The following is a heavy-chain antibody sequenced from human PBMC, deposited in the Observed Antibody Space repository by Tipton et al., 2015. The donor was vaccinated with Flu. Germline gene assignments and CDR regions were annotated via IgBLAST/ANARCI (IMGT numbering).Heavy chain of an antibody. D-gene: IGHD4/OR15-4a*01. Sequence: SLRLSCLASGLTFTDYWMTWVRQAPGKGLEWVANISPDGSETHYADSVKGQFTISRDNAKDSLYLQMYSLRAEDAALYYCVRDSDQTYGGISNYDAFDIWGQGTMVTVSS. CDR3: VRDSDQTYGGISNYDAFDI. J-gene: IGHJ3*02. CDR1: GLTFTDYW. CDR2: ISPDGSET. V-gene: IGHV3-7*01.